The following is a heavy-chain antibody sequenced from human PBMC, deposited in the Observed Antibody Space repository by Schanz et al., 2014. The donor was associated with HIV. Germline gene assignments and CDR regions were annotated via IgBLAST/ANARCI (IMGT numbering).Heavy chain of an antibody. D-gene: IGHD2-21*02. CDR3: TTLPTYYGMDV. J-gene: IGHJ6*02. CDR1: GFTFSSYW. V-gene: IGHV3-7*01. CDR2: IKKDGSEK. Sequence: EVQLVESGGGLVQPGGSLRLSCAASGFTFSSYWMSWVRQAPGKGLEWVANIKKDGSEKYYVDSVKGRFTISRDNAKNSLYLQMNSLRAEDTAVYFCTTLPTYYGMDVWGQGTTVTVSS.